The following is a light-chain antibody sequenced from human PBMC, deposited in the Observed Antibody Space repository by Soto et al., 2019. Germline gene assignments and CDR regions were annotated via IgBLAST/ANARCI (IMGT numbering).Light chain of an antibody. CDR1: QSVSSN. J-gene: IGKJ1*01. CDR3: QQYNNGPPWT. Sequence: EIVMTQSPATLSVSPGERATLSYRASQSVSSNLAWYPQKPGQAPMLLIYGASTRATGIPARFSGSGSGTEFTLTISSLQSEDFAVNYCQQYNNGPPWTFGQGTKVEIK. V-gene: IGKV3-15*01. CDR2: GAS.